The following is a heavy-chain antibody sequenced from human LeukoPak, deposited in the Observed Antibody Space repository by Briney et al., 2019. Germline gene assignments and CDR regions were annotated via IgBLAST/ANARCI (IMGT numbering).Heavy chain of an antibody. CDR2: IKSDGSST. J-gene: IGHJ4*02. CDR3: ARDRDGYNFLDY. V-gene: IGHV3-74*01. Sequence: GSLRLSCAVSGFTFSSYWMHWVRQAPGKGPVWVSRIKSDGSSTTYADSVKGRFTISRDNAKNTLYLQMNSLRAEDTAVYYCARDRDGYNFLDYWGQGTLVTVSS. D-gene: IGHD5-24*01. CDR1: GFTFSSYW.